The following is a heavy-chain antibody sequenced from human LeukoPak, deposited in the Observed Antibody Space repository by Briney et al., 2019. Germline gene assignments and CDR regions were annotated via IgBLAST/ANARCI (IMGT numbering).Heavy chain of an antibody. D-gene: IGHD5-12*01. CDR2: IYYSGST. J-gene: IGHJ5*02. CDR1: GGSISSYY. CDR3: ARVPRGGYDQGPLFDP. V-gene: IGHV4-59*01. Sequence: SETLSLTCTVPGGSISSYYWSWIRQPPGKGLEWIGYIYYSGSTNYKPSLKSRVTISVDTSKNQFSLKLSSVTAADTAVYYCARVPRGGYDQGPLFDPWGQGTLVTVSS.